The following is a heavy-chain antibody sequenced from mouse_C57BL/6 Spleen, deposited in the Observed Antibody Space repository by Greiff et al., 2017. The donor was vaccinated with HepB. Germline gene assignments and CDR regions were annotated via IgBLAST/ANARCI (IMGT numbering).Heavy chain of an antibody. Sequence: QVQLQQPGAELVMPGASVKLSCKASGYTFTSYWMHWVKQRHGQGLEWIGEIDPSDSYTNYNQKFKGKSTLTVDKSSSTAYMLLSSLTSEDSAVYNSASQAHCAWCAYWGQGTLGTVSA. CDR1: GYTFTSYW. V-gene: IGHV1-69*01. CDR2: IDPSDSYT. J-gene: IGHJ3*01. CDR3: ASQAHCAWCAY. D-gene: IGHD1-3*01.